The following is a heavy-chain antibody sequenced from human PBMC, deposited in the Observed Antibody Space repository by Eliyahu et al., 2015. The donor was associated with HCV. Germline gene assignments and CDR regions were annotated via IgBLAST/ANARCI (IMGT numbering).Heavy chain of an antibody. V-gene: IGHV4-61*02. CDR2: IYTSGST. D-gene: IGHD3-10*01. CDR1: VGSISXGSYY. J-gene: IGHJ4*02. CDR3: ARAGYGSGSYYMNFDY. Sequence: QVQLQESGPGLVKPSQTLSLPXPVSVGSISXGSYYWSWIRQPAGKGLEWIGRIYTSGSTNYNPSLKSRVTISVDTSKNQFSLKLSSVTAADTAVYYCARAGYGSGSYYMNFDYWGQGTLVTVSS.